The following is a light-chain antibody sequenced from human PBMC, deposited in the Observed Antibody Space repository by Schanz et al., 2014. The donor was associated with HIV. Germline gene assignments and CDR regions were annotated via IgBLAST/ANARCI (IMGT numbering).Light chain of an antibody. J-gene: IGKJ2*01. Sequence: EIVLTQSPGTLSVSPGERATLSCRASQDVSTNFAWYQHKPGQAPRLLIFHSSRRATGIPDRFSGSGSGTDFTLSISRLEPEDFAVYYCQQYAALPQTFGQGTKLEI. CDR2: HSS. CDR1: QDVSTN. CDR3: QQYAALPQT. V-gene: IGKV3-20*01.